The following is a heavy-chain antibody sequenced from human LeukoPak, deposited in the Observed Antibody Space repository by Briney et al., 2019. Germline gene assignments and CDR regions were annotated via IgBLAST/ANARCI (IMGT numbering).Heavy chain of an antibody. D-gene: IGHD3-22*01. CDR2: IYWDDDK. CDR3: AHVPLLYESSDYYYFDY. CDR1: GFSLSTSGVG. V-gene: IGHV2-5*02. Sequence: SGPTLVNPTQTLTLTCTFSGFSLSTSGVGVGWIRQPPGKALEWLALIYWDDDKRYSPSLKSRLTITKDTSKNQVVLRMTNLDPADTATYYCAHVPLLYESSDYYYFDYWGQGTPVTISS. J-gene: IGHJ4*02.